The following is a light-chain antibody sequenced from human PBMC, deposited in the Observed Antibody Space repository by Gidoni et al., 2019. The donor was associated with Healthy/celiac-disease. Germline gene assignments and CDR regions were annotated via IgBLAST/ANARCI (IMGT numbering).Light chain of an antibody. CDR3: QQRSHWPRT. V-gene: IGKV3-11*01. Sequence: EIVLTQSPATLSLSPGERPTLSCRASQSVSSYLAWYQQKPGQAPRLLIYDASNRATGIPARFSGSGSGTDFTLTISSLEPEDFAVYYCQQRSHWPRTFGQGTKVEIK. J-gene: IGKJ1*01. CDR1: QSVSSY. CDR2: DAS.